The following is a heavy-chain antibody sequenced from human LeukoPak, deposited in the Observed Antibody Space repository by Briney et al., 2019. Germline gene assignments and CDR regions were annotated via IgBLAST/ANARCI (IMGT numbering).Heavy chain of an antibody. CDR2: IKQDGSEK. V-gene: IGHV3-7*01. D-gene: IGHD1-26*01. CDR1: GFTFSSYW. CDR3: ARVGVGARFDY. Sequence: GASLRLSCAASGFTFSSYWMSWVRQAPGKGLEWVANIKQDGSEKYYVDSVKGRFTISRDNAKNSLYLQMNSLRAEDTAVYYCARVGVGARFDYWGQGTLVTVSS. J-gene: IGHJ4*02.